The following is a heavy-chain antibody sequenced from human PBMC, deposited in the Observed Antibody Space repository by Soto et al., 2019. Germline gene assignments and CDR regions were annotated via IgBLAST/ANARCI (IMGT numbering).Heavy chain of an antibody. CDR2: IKSRADGETK. D-gene: IGHD6-6*01. J-gene: IGHJ5*02. CDR1: GFTFSHAW. V-gene: IGHV3-15*01. Sequence: GGSLRLSCAASGFTFSHAWMSWVRQAPGKGLERVGRIKSRADGETKDYGAPVRGRFTISRDDSKNTLYLQMNSLKTEDTAIYYCTVIIRRDKYSTSGYRFDRWGPGTLVT. CDR3: TVIIRRDKYSTSGYRFDR.